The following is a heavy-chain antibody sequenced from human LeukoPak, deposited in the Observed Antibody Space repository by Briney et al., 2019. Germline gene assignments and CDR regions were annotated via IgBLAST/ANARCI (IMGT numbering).Heavy chain of an antibody. V-gene: IGHV4-34*01. CDR2: INHSGST. CDR1: GGSYSGYY. Sequence: SETLSLTCAVYGGSYSGYYWSWIRQPPGKGLEWIGEINHSGSTNYNPSLKNRVTISVDTSKNQFSLKLSSVTAADTAVYYCARSPYYYYYYMDVWGKGTTVTVSS. CDR3: ARSPYYYYYYMDV. J-gene: IGHJ6*03.